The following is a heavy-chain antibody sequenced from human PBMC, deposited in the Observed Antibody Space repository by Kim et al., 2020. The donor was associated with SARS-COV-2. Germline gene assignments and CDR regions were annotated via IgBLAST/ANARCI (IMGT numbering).Heavy chain of an antibody. CDR2: IYYSGST. Sequence: SETLSLTCTVSGGSISSSSYYWGWIRQPPGKGLEWIGSIYYSGSTYYNPSLKSRVTISVDTSKNQFSLKLSSVTAADTAVYYCARQGIVVVTGFGYWGQGTLVTVSS. CDR1: GGSISSSSYY. D-gene: IGHD2-21*02. CDR3: ARQGIVVVTGFGY. V-gene: IGHV4-39*01. J-gene: IGHJ4*02.